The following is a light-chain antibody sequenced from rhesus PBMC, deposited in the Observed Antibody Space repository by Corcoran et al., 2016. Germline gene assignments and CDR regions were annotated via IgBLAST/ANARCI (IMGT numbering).Light chain of an antibody. J-gene: IGKJ3*01. CDR2: AAT. CDR1: QGISSY. V-gene: IGKV1-28*02. CDR3: QQYSSRPFT. Sequence: DIQMTQSPSSLSASVGDTVTITCRASQGISSYLNWFQQKPGKAPKLLIYAATTLQSGVPSRFSGSGCGTDFTLTISNLQPEDFATYYCQQYSSRPFTFGPGTKLDIK.